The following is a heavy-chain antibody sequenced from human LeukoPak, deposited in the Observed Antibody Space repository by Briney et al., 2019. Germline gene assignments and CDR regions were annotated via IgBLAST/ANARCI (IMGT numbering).Heavy chain of an antibody. D-gene: IGHD6-6*01. CDR2: IYYSGST. CDR3: ARSIAARPFYY. V-gene: IGHV4-59*01. CDR1: GGSISSYY. J-gene: IGHJ4*02. Sequence: PSETLSLTCTVSGGSISSYYWSWIRQPPGKGQEWIGYIYYSGSTNYNPSLKSRVTISVDTSKNQFSLKLSSVTAADTAVYYCARSIAARPFYYWGQGTPVTVSS.